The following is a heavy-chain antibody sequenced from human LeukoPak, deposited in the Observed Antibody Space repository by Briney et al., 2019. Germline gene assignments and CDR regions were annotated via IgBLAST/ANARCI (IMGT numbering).Heavy chain of an antibody. CDR1: GYTFTSYG. V-gene: IGHV1-18*01. CDR2: NSAYNGNT. Sequence: ASVKVSCKASGYTFTSYGISWVRQAPGQGLEWMGWNSAYNGNTNYAQKLQGRVTMTTDTSTSTAYMELRSLRSDDTAVYYCARDHLLVGQQLRYYYYYMDVWGKGTTVTVSS. D-gene: IGHD6-13*01. J-gene: IGHJ6*03. CDR3: ARDHLLVGQQLRYYYYYMDV.